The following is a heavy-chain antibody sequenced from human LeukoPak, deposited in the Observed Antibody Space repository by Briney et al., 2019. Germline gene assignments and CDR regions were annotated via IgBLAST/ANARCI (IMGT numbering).Heavy chain of an antibody. J-gene: IGHJ6*03. V-gene: IGHV3-7*04. CDR2: IKHDGSEK. Sequence: GGSLRLSCVVSGFTFSNYWMSWVHQAPGKGLEWMANIKHDGSEKYYVDSVEGRFTISRDNAKNSLFLQMNSLRVEDTAVYYCARGGVTGFYYYYYMDVWGRGITVTISS. CDR1: GFTFSNYW. CDR3: ARGGVTGFYYYYYMDV. D-gene: IGHD3-3*01.